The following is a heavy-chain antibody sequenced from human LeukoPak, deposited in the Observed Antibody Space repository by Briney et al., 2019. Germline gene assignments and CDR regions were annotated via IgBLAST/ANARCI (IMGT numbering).Heavy chain of an antibody. CDR1: GFTINDYT. CDR2: LTSSSSYK. J-gene: IGHJ4*02. CDR3: ARVSGEYRDY. D-gene: IGHD4-17*01. V-gene: IGHV3-21*01. Sequence: GGSLRLSCAASGFTINDYTMNWVRQAPGKGLEWVSSLTSSSSYKFYADSVKGRFTISRDDAKYSLYLQMNSLRAEDTAVYYCARVSGEYRDYWGQGTLVTVSS.